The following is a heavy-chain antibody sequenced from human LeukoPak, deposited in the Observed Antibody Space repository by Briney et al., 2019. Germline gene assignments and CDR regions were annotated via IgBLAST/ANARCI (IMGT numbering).Heavy chain of an antibody. CDR2: ISYDGSNK. V-gene: IGHV3-30*04. D-gene: IGHD2-21*02. CDR3: ARPRLVVVTAIPGY. J-gene: IGHJ4*02. Sequence: GGSLRLSCAASGFTFSSYAMHWVRQAPGKGLEWVAVISYDGSNKYYADSVRGRFTISRGNSKNTLYLQMNSPRAEDTAVYYCARPRLVVVTAIPGYWGQGTLVTVSS. CDR1: GFTFSSYA.